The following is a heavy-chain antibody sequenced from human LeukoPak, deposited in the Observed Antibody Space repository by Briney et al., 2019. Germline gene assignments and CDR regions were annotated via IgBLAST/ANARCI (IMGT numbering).Heavy chain of an antibody. D-gene: IGHD1-26*01. CDR3: ANLPLNSGVDY. J-gene: IGHJ4*02. CDR1: GGSISSSNYY. Sequence: SETLSLTCAVSGGSISSSNYYWGWIRQPPGKGLEWIGSISYSARTYYNPSLKSRVTISVDTSKNQFSLKVGSVSASDTAMYYCANLPLNSGVDYWGQGTLVTVSS. V-gene: IGHV4-39*01. CDR2: ISYSART.